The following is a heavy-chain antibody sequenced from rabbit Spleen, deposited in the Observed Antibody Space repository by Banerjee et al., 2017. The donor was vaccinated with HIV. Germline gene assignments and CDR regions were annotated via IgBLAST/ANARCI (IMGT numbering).Heavy chain of an antibody. CDR3: ARNYVNAFDP. Sequence: QQQLEESGGGLVKPGGTLTLSCKASGIDFTNYYISWVRQAPGKGLEWIGIIYAAKGSTDYASWVNGRFTISSDNAQSTVDLKMTSLTAADTATYFCARNYVNAFDPWGPGTLVTVS. CDR2: IYAAKGST. CDR1: GIDFTNYY. D-gene: IGHD1-1*01. J-gene: IGHJ2*01. V-gene: IGHV1S43*01.